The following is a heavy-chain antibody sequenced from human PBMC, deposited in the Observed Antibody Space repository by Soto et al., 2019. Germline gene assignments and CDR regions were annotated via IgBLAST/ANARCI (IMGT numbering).Heavy chain of an antibody. CDR1: GGSISSYY. CDR3: ASFPGRVDY. CDR2: IYYSGST. J-gene: IGHJ4*02. V-gene: IGHV4-59*01. Sequence: ETLSLTCTVSGGSISSYYWSWIRQPPGKGLEWIGYIYYSGSTNYNPSLKSRVTISVDTSKNQFSLKLSSVTAADTAVYYCASFPGRVDYWGQGTLVTVSS.